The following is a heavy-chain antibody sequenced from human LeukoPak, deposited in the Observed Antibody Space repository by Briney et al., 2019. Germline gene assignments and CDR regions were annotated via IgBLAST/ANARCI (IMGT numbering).Heavy chain of an antibody. CDR3: ARDGAKIAAAGTFDY. CDR2: IIPIFGTA. D-gene: IGHD6-13*01. J-gene: IGHJ4*02. Sequence: SVKVSCKASGGTFSSYAISWVRQAPGQGLEWMGGIIPIFGTANYAQRFQGRVTITADKSTSTAYMELSSLRSEDTAVYYCARDGAKIAAAGTFDYWGQGTLVTVSS. V-gene: IGHV1-69*06. CDR1: GGTFSSYA.